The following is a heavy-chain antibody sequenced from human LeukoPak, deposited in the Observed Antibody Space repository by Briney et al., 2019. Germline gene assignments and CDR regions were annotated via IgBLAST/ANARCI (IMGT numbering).Heavy chain of an antibody. CDR3: ASFGPMATTY. CDR2: INHSGST. V-gene: IGHV4-34*01. D-gene: IGHD5-24*01. J-gene: IGHJ4*02. CDR1: GGSFSGYY. Sequence: SETPSLTCAVYGGSFSGYYWSWIRQPPGKGLEWIGEINHSGSTNYNPSLKSRVTISVDASKNQFSLKLSSVTAADTAVYYCASFGPMATTYWGQGTLVTVSS.